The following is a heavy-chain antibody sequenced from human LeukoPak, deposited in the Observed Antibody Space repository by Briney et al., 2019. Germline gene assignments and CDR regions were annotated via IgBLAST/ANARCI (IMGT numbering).Heavy chain of an antibody. CDR1: GGTFSSYA. D-gene: IGHD6-19*01. J-gene: IGHJ4*02. CDR3: ARGTAVAGHFDY. CDR2: IIPIFGTA. Sequence: SVKVSCKASGGTFSSYAISWVRQAPGQGLEWMGRIIPIFGTANYAQKFQGRVTITTDESTSTAYMELSSLRSEDTAVYYCARGTAVAGHFDYWGQGTLVTVSS. V-gene: IGHV1-69*05.